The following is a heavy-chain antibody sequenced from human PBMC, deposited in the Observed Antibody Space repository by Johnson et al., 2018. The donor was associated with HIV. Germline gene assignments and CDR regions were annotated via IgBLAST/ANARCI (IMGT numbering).Heavy chain of an antibody. D-gene: IGHD3-9*01. CDR1: GFTFSNAW. Sequence: VQLVESGGGLVKPGGSLRLSCAASGFTFSNAWMSWVRQAPGKGLEWVGRIKSKTDGGTTDYAAPVKGRFTIPRDDSKNTLYLQMNSLKTEDTAVYYCTTAGLRYFDWFTGAFDIWGQGTMVTVSS. CDR2: IKSKTDGGTT. J-gene: IGHJ3*02. V-gene: IGHV3-15*01. CDR3: TTAGLRYFDWFTGAFDI.